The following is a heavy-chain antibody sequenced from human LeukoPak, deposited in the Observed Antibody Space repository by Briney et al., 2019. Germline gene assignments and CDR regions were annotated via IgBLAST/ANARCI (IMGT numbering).Heavy chain of an antibody. D-gene: IGHD4-23*01. J-gene: IGHJ4*02. V-gene: IGHV4-30-4*02. CDR3: ARGGGNFESTFDY. CDR1: GRSISSGDYH. Sequence: SDTLSLTYTVSGRSISSGDYHWTWIPQPPAKGLEWIVYINYGGTTYDNPSLKSRVTISVVTSKSQFSVKLSSVTAAETAVYYCARGGGNFESTFDYWGQGTLVTVSS. CDR2: INYGGTT.